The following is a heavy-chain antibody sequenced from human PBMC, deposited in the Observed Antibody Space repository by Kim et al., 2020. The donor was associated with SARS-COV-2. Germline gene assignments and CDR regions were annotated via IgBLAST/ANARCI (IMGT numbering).Heavy chain of an antibody. J-gene: IGHJ3*02. Sequence: SVKVSCKASGGTFSSYAISWVRQAPGQGLEWMGGIIPIFGTANYAQKFQGRATITADESTSTAYMELSRLRSEHTAVYYCARGGWKRGWKELEYDSSGYYFGAFDIRGQGTMVTVS. CDR2: IIPIFGTA. CDR3: ARGGWKRGWKELEYDSSGYYFGAFDI. D-gene: IGHD3-22*01. V-gene: IGHV1-69*13. CDR1: GGTFSSYA.